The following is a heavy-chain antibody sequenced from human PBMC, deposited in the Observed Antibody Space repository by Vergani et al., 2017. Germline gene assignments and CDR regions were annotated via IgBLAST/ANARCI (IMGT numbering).Heavy chain of an antibody. CDR3: ARSTVTTDLDY. J-gene: IGHJ4*02. CDR1: GYTFTSYA. D-gene: IGHD4-17*01. Sequence: QVQLVQSGAEVKKPGASVKVSCKASGYTFTSYAMHWVRQAPGQRLEWMGWINTGNGNTKYSQTFQGRVTITRDTSASTAYMELSSLRSEDTAVYYCARSTVTTDLDYWGQGTLVTVSS. CDR2: INTGNGNT. V-gene: IGHV1-3*04.